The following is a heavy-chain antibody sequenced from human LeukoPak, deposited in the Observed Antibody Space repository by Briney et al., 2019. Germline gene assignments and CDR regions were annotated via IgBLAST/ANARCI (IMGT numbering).Heavy chain of an antibody. Sequence: SGPTLVKPTQTLTLTCTFSGLSLSTSGVGVGWIRQPPGKALEWLALIYWDDDKRYSSSLKSRLTINKDTSKNQVVLTLTNRDPVDTATYYCALGSGRTFDYWGQGTLVTVSS. V-gene: IGHV2-5*02. CDR3: ALGSGRTFDY. D-gene: IGHD3-10*01. J-gene: IGHJ4*02. CDR1: GLSLSTSGVG. CDR2: IYWDDDK.